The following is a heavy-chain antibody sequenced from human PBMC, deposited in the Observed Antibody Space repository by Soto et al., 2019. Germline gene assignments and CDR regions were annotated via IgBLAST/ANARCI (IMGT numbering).Heavy chain of an antibody. CDR1: GGSISSGGYY. CDR3: ASDYRASYPAYYYYGMDV. CDR2: IYYST. Sequence: QVQLQESGPGLVKPSQTLSLTCTVSGGSISSGGYYWSWIRQHPGKGLEWIGYIYYSTYYNPSLKSRVTISVDTSKNPFSLKLSSVTAADTAVYYCASDYRASYPAYYYYGMDVWGQGTTVTVSS. D-gene: IGHD3-16*02. J-gene: IGHJ6*02. V-gene: IGHV4-31*03.